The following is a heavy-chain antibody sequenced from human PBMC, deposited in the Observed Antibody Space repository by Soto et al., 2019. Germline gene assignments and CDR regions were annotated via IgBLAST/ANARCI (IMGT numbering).Heavy chain of an antibody. CDR2: IYSDDGT. J-gene: IGHJ4*02. CDR3: ASFWSQGSGGSSYFDY. V-gene: IGHV3-53*01. Sequence: GGSLRLSCAASGFTVSSKYMSWVRQAPGKGLEWVSVIYSDDGTYYADSVKGRFTISRDSSKNTLYLQMNSLRAEDTAVYYCASFWSQGSGGSSYFDYWGQGTLVTV. D-gene: IGHD2-15*01. CDR1: GFTVSSKY.